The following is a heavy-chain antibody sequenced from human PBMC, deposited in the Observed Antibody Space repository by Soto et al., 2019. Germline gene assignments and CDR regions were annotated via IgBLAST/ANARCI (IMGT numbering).Heavy chain of an antibody. D-gene: IGHD1-26*01. J-gene: IGHJ3*01. CDR1: GFTFRSYG. CDR2: ISYDGSNK. V-gene: IGHV3-30*18. CDR3: AKGGVGSTSNAFDL. Sequence: QVQLVESGGGVVQPGRSLRLSCAASGFTFRSYGMHWVRQAPAKGLEWVAVISYDGSNKYYADSVKGRFTISRDNSKNTLYRQMNSLRAEDTAVYCLAKGGVGSTSNAFDLWGQGTSVTVSS.